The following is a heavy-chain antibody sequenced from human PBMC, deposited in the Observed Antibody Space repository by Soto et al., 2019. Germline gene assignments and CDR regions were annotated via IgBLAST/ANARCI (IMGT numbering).Heavy chain of an antibody. J-gene: IGHJ6*02. D-gene: IGHD2-2*01. CDR1: GGSFSGYY. V-gene: IGHV4-34*01. CDR2: INHSGST. Sequence: SETLSLTCAVYGGSFSGYYWSWIRQPPGKGLEWIGEINHSGSTNYNPSLKSRVTISVDTSKNQFSLKLSSVTAADTAVYYCARVGSTSVYGMDVWGQGTTVTVS. CDR3: ARVGSTSVYGMDV.